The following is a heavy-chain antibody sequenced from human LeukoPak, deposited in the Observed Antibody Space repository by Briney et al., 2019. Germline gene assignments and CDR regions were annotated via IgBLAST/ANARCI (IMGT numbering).Heavy chain of an antibody. CDR3: ARYKAVAGMNYFDY. V-gene: IGHV4-59*01. J-gene: IGHJ4*02. D-gene: IGHD6-19*01. Sequence: PSETLSLTCTVSGVSISSYYWSWIRQPPGKGLEWLGYIYYSGSTNYNPSLKSRVTISVDTSKNQFSLKLSSVTAADTAVYYCARYKAVAGMNYFDYWGQGTLVTVSS. CDR1: GVSISSYY. CDR2: IYYSGST.